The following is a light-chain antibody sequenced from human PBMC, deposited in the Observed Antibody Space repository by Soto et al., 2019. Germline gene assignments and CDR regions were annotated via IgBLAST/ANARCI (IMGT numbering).Light chain of an antibody. V-gene: IGKV1-5*01. CDR3: XQYSSYWT. CDR1: QSISRW. J-gene: IGKJ1*01. CDR2: AAT. Sequence: DIQITQSPSTLSASVGDRVTITCRASQSISRWLAWYQQKPGKAPQLLIHAATSLESGVQSRFSGSGSGTEFTLTISSLQPDDFATYYCXQYSSYWTFAQGTKVDIK.